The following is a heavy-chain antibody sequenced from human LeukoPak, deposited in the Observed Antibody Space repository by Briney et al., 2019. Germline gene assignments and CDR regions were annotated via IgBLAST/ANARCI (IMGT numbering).Heavy chain of an antibody. CDR3: ARVITHYDFWSGYYRFYFDY. Sequence: GGSLRLSCAASGFTFSSYWMSWVRQAPGKGLEWVANIKQDGSEKYYVDSVKGRFTISRDNAKNSLYLQMNSLRAEATAVYYCARVITHYDFWSGYYRFYFDYWGQGTLVTVSS. CDR1: GFTFSSYW. J-gene: IGHJ4*02. D-gene: IGHD3-3*01. CDR2: IKQDGSEK. V-gene: IGHV3-7*01.